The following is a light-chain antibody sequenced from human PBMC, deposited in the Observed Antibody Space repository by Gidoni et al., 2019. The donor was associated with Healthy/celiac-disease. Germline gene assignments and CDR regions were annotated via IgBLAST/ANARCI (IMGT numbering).Light chain of an antibody. CDR2: WAS. Sequence: DIVMTQSPDALDVSLGDRATINCKSSQSVLYSSNNKNYLAWYQQKPGQPPKLLIYWASTRESGVPDRFSGSGSGTDFTLTISSLQAEDVAVYYCQQYYSTPPTFGQGTKVEIK. V-gene: IGKV4-1*01. CDR3: QQYYSTPPT. J-gene: IGKJ1*01. CDR1: QSVLYSSNNKNY.